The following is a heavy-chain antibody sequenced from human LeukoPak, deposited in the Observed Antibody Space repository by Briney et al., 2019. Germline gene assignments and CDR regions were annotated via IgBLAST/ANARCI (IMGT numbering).Heavy chain of an antibody. CDR1: GGSISSDNYQ. Sequence: SETLSLTCTVSGGSISSDNYQWIWIRQPPGKGLEWIGYINYSGSTYYNPSLKSRVTISVDTSKNHFSLKLSSVTAADTAVYYCARYGSGSNWFDPWGQGTLVTVSS. D-gene: IGHD3-10*01. CDR2: INYSGST. J-gene: IGHJ5*02. V-gene: IGHV4-30-4*01. CDR3: ARYGSGSNWFDP.